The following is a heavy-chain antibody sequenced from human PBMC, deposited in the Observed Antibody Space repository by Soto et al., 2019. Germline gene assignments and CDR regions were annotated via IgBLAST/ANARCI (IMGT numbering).Heavy chain of an antibody. J-gene: IGHJ6*02. V-gene: IGHV4-31*03. CDR2: IYYNGST. D-gene: IGHD3-10*01. Sequence: TLSLTCPVSGGSISIGGYFWSWIRQHPGKGLEWIGHIYYNGSTYYNPSLKSRLTISVDTSKNEFSLRLTSVTAADTAVYFCATDEYFGSEIDFYYYAMDVWGQGTKVTVYS. CDR1: GGSISIGGYF. CDR3: ATDEYFGSEIDFYYYAMDV.